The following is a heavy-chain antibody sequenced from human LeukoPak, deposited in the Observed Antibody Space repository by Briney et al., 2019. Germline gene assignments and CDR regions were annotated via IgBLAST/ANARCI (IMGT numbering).Heavy chain of an antibody. CDR2: IYTSGST. CDR1: GGSISSYY. V-gene: IGHV4-4*07. CDR3: ARDLDTAMEGAFDI. J-gene: IGHJ3*02. D-gene: IGHD5-18*01. Sequence: SETLALTCTVSGGSISSYYWSWIRQPAGKGLEWIGRIYTSGSTNYNPSLKSRVTISVDKSKNQFSLKLSPVTAADTAVYYCARDLDTAMEGAFDIWGQGTMVTVSS.